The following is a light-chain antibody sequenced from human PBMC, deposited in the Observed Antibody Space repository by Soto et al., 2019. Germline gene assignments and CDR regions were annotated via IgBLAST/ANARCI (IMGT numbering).Light chain of an antibody. V-gene: IGKV3D-20*01. CDR3: QQYGSSYPWT. J-gene: IGKJ1*01. Sequence: EIVMTQSPATLSVSPGERATLSCMASQSVSSNLAGYQQKPGQAPRLLIYDTSNRATGVPARFSGSGSGTDYTLTIRRLEPEDFAVYYCQQYGSSYPWTFGQGTKVDIK. CDR1: QSVSSN. CDR2: DTS.